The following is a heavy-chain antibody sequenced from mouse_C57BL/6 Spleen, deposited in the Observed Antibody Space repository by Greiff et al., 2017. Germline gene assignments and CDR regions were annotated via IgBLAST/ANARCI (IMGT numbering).Heavy chain of an antibody. J-gene: IGHJ3*01. D-gene: IGHD3-2*02. Sequence: VQLQQSGGGLVKPGGSLKLSCAASGFTFSDYGMHWVRQAPEKGLEWVAYISRGSSTIYYADTVKGRFTISRDNAKNTLFLQMTSLRSEDTAMYYCAREDSSGWFAYWGQGTLVTVSA. CDR1: GFTFSDYG. V-gene: IGHV5-17*01. CDR3: AREDSSGWFAY. CDR2: ISRGSSTI.